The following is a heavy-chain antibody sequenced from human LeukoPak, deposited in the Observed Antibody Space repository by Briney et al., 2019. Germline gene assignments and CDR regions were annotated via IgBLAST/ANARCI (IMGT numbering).Heavy chain of an antibody. V-gene: IGHV3-30*02. CDR1: GFTFSSYG. CDR3: AKDFESSSFPFFDY. J-gene: IGHJ4*02. D-gene: IGHD6-13*01. Sequence: GGSLRLSCAASGFTFSSYGMHWVRQAPGKGLEWVAFIRYDGSNKYYADSVKGRFTISRDNSKNTLYLQMNSLRAEDTAIYYCAKDFESSSFPFFDYWGQGTLVTVSS. CDR2: IRYDGSNK.